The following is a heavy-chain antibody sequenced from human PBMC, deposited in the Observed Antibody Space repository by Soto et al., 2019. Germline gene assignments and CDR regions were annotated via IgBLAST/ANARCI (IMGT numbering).Heavy chain of an antibody. D-gene: IGHD1-26*01. V-gene: IGHV4-4*02. Sequence: SETLSLTCDVSGGSINTNWWSWVRQPPGKGLEWIGESYHSGATNYNPSLKSRVTISVHTSSSQFSLELSSVTAADTAVYYCARGLISGSHYSGGWYYFDSWGQGTQVTVSS. CDR1: GGSINTNW. CDR3: ARGLISGSHYSGGWYYFDS. CDR2: SYHSGAT. J-gene: IGHJ4*02.